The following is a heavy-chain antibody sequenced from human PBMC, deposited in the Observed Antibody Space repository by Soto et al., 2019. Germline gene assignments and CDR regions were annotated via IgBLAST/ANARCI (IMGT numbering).Heavy chain of an antibody. V-gene: IGHV4-39*01. J-gene: IGHJ6*03. CDR3: ARQAALPLGGYYYYMDV. Sequence: SETLSLTCTVSGGSISSSSYYWGWIRQPPGKGLEWIGSIYYSGSTYYNPSLKSRVTISVDTSKNQFSLKLSSVTAADTAVYYCARQAALPLGGYYYYMDVWGKGTTVTVSS. CDR1: GGSISSSSYY. D-gene: IGHD6-6*01. CDR2: IYYSGST.